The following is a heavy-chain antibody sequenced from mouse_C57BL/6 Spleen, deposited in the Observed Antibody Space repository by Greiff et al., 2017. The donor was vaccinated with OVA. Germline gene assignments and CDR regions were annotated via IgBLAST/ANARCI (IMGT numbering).Heavy chain of an antibody. V-gene: IGHV1-42*01. CDR1: GYSFTGYY. D-gene: IGHD2-1*01. CDR2: INPSTGGT. Sequence: VQLQQSGPELVKPGASVKISCKASGYSFTGYYMNWVKQSPEKSLEWIGEINPSTGGTTYNQKFKAKATLTVDKSSSTAYMQLKSLTSEDSAVEYCARPDGNYDYAMDYWGQGTSVTVSS. CDR3: ARPDGNYDYAMDY. J-gene: IGHJ4*01.